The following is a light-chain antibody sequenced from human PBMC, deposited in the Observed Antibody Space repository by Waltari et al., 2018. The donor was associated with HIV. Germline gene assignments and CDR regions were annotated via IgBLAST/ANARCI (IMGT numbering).Light chain of an antibody. J-gene: IGKJ5*01. V-gene: IGKV1-39*01. CDR2: GAS. CDR1: QNINNY. Sequence: DIQLTQSPSSLSAPVGDPVTITCRASQNINNYLNWYQQRPGKPPNLLIYGASSLQPGVPSRFSGKTSGTNFTLTITRLQPEDFASYYCQQSFSATITLGQGSRL. CDR3: QQSFSATIT.